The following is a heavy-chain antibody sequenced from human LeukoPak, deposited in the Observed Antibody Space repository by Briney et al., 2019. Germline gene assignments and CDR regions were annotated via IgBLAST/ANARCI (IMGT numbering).Heavy chain of an antibody. CDR2: SGDSDGST. Sequence: GGSLRLSCAASGFTFSGSGMSWVRQASGKGLEWISSSGDSDGSTYYADSLKGRFTISRDNSKNTLYLQMNNLRAEDTAVYYCAKGGCRGTCNPLAYWGQGALVTVSP. J-gene: IGHJ4*02. CDR3: AKGGCRGTCNPLAY. D-gene: IGHD2-15*01. CDR1: GFTFSGSG. V-gene: IGHV3-23*01.